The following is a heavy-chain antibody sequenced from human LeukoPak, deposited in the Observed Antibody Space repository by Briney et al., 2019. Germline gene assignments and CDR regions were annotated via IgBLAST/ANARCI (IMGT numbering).Heavy chain of an antibody. CDR2: ISSSGSTI. D-gene: IGHD3-10*01. J-gene: IGHJ5*02. CDR3: ASQRRITMVRGVILP. V-gene: IGHV3-11*04. Sequence: GGSLRLSCAASGFTFSDYYMSWIRQAPGKGLEWVSYISSSGSTIYYADSVKGRFTISRDNAKNSLYLQMNSLRAEDTAVYYCASQRRITMVRGVILPWGQGTLVTVSS. CDR1: GFTFSDYY.